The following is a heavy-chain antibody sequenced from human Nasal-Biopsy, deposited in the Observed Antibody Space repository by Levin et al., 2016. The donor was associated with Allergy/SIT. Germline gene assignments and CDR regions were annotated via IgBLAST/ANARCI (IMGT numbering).Heavy chain of an antibody. D-gene: IGHD2-15*01. CDR3: AKDHCYTGSCHMDV. CDR2: ISGSGDRT. Sequence: GGSLRLSCAASGFTFSDYGMQWVRQAPGKGLEWVSGISGSGDRTHYADSVKGRFSISRDNYDNTLYLQMNSLRAEDTAVYYCAKDHCYTGSCHMDVWGKGTTVTVSS. CDR1: GFTFSDYG. J-gene: IGHJ6*03. V-gene: IGHV3-23*01.